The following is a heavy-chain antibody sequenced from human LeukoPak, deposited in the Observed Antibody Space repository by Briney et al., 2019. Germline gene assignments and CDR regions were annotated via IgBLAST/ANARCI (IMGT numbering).Heavy chain of an antibody. D-gene: IGHD3-3*01. CDR2: FDPEDGET. CDR1: GYTLTELS. Sequence: GASVKVSCKVSGYTLTELSMHWVRQAPGKGLEWMGGFDPEDGETIYAQKLQGRVTMTTDTSTSTAYMELRSLRSDDTAVYYCARDRPEYYDFWSGSSNSDDYWGQGTPVTVSS. CDR3: ARDRPEYYDFWSGSSNSDDY. J-gene: IGHJ4*02. V-gene: IGHV1-24*01.